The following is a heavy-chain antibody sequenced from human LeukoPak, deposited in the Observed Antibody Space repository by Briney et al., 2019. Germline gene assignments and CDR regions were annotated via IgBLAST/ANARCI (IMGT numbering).Heavy chain of an antibody. CDR3: ARDLFGGSSWYGYAYYSPIVLGY. CDR1: GYTFTGYY. V-gene: IGHV1-2*02. J-gene: IGHJ4*02. D-gene: IGHD6-13*01. CDR2: INPNSGGT. Sequence: ASVKVSCNASGYTFTGYYMHWVRQAPGQGLEWMGWINPNSGGTNYAQKFQGRVTMTRDTSISTAYMELRSLRSDDTAVYYCARDLFGGSSWYGYAYYSPIVLGYWGQGTLVTVSS.